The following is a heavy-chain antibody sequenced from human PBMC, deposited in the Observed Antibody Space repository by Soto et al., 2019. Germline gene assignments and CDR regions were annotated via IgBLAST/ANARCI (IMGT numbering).Heavy chain of an antibody. Sequence: GGSLRLSCAASGFTFSSYGMHWVRQAPGKGLEWVAVISYDGSNKYYADSVKGRFTISRDNSTNTAYMELSSLRSEDTAVYYCAREGLVLVPTTVNSDYYYYAMDVWGQGTTVTVSS. D-gene: IGHD2-2*01. V-gene: IGHV3-30*03. CDR3: AREGLVLVPTTVNSDYYYYAMDV. CDR1: GFTFSSYG. CDR2: ISYDGSNK. J-gene: IGHJ6*02.